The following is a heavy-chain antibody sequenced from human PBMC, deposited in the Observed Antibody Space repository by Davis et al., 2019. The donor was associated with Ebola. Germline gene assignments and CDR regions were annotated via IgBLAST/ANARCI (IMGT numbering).Heavy chain of an antibody. D-gene: IGHD4-17*01. CDR3: ARGDHGDYYYYGMDV. V-gene: IGHV1-69*13. Sequence: SVKVSCKASGGTFSSYAISWVRQAPGQGLEWMGGIIPIFGTTNYAQKFQGRVTITADESTSTAYMELSSLRSEDTSVYYCARGDHGDYYYYGMDVWGQGTTVTVSS. CDR1: GGTFSSYA. CDR2: IIPIFGTT. J-gene: IGHJ6*02.